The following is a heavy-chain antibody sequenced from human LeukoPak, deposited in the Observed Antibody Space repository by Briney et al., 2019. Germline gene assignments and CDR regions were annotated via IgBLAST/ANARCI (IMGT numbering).Heavy chain of an antibody. CDR3: ARRIAFDI. CDR1: GGSISSSRYY. Sequence: SETLSLTCTVSGGSISSSRYYWGWIRQPPGKGLEWIGSIYYSGSTYYNPSLKSRVTISVDTSKNQFSLKLSSVTAADTAVYYCARRIAFDIWGQGTMVTVSS. CDR2: IYYSGST. J-gene: IGHJ3*02. V-gene: IGHV4-39*07.